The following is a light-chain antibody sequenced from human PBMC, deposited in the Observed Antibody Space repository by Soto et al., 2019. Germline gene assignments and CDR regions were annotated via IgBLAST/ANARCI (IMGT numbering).Light chain of an antibody. J-gene: IGKJ2*01. CDR2: KES. Sequence: EIQRTQSPSTLSASVGDRVTTTGRASQSIDTALAWYQQKPGKSPNLLIYKESNLEDGVPSRFSGSGSGTEFTLTISSLQPDDFATYYCQQYYRYLTFGQGTKVEIK. V-gene: IGKV1-5*03. CDR1: QSIDTA. CDR3: QQYYRYLT.